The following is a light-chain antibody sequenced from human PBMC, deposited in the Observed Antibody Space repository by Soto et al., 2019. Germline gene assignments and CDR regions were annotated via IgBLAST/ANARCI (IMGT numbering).Light chain of an antibody. V-gene: IGLV1-47*01. CDR1: SSNIGGDS. Sequence: QSALTQPPSASGAPGQRVTTSCSGSSSNIGGDSVSWYQQLPGTAPKLLIYRNDQRPSGVPDRFSGSKSGTSASLAISGLRSEDEADYYCAAWDDSLSGFYVFGTGTKVTVL. CDR3: AAWDDSLSGFYV. CDR2: RND. J-gene: IGLJ1*01.